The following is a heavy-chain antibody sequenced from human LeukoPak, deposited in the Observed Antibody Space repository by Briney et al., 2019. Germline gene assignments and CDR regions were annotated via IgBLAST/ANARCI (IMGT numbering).Heavy chain of an antibody. D-gene: IGHD6-13*01. CDR2: IYSGGST. CDR3: ARRYSSSPYYFDY. V-gene: IGHV3-66*04. Sequence: GGSLRLSCAASGFTVSSNYMNWVRQAPGKGLEWVSVIYSGGSTYYADSVKGRFTIFRDNSKNTLYLQMNSLRAEDTAVYYCARRYSSSPYYFDYWGQGTLVTVSS. J-gene: IGHJ4*02. CDR1: GFTVSSNY.